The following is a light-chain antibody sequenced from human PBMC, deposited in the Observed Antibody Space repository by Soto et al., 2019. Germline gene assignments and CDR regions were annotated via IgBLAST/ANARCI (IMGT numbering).Light chain of an antibody. CDR3: QAWDRTTVV. J-gene: IGLJ2*01. CDR2: QDY. Sequence: SYELTQPPSVSVSPGQTASISCSGDKLGNKYACWYQQRPGQSPVLVIYQDYKRPSGIPGRFSGSNSGNTATLTISETQAMDEADYYCQAWDRTTVVFGGGTKVTVL. V-gene: IGLV3-1*01. CDR1: KLGNKY.